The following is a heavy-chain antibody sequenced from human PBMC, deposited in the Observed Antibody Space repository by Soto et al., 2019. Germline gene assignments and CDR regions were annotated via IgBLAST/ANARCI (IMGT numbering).Heavy chain of an antibody. V-gene: IGHV4-39*01. CDR1: GGSISSRTYY. J-gene: IGHJ5*02. D-gene: IGHD3-22*01. CDR3: ARTDYFDISGGSWFDP. Sequence: QVQLQESGPGLVKPSETLSLTCTVSGGSISSRTYYWGWIRQPPGKGLEWIGSIYYSGRIYYNPSLKSRVTMSVDTSKNQFSLKLSSVTAADTAVYYCARTDYFDISGGSWFDPWGQGTLVTVSS. CDR2: IYYSGRI.